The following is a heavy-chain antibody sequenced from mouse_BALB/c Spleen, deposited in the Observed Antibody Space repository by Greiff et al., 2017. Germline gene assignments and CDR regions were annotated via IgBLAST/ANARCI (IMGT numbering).Heavy chain of an antibody. D-gene: IGHD1-1*01. CDR1: SYTFTDYA. CDR3: ARGGYYGSTPYAMDY. V-gene: IGHV1-67*01. CDR2: ISTYYGNT. J-gene: IGHJ4*01. Sequence: QVQLQQSGPELVRPGVSVKISCKGSSYTFTDYAMHWVKQSHAKRLEWIGVISTYYGNTNYNQKFKGKATMTVDKSSSTAYMELARLTSEDSAVYYCARGGYYGSTPYAMDYWGQGTSVTVSS.